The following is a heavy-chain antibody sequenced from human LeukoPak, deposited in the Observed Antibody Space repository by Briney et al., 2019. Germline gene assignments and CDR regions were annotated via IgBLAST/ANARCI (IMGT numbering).Heavy chain of an antibody. D-gene: IGHD1-26*01. CDR3: ARGRAATPFDY. CDR1: GGSTSSYY. V-gene: IGHV4-59*01. CDR2: INYSGST. J-gene: IGHJ4*02. Sequence: SETLSLTCTVSGGSTSSYYWNCIRQPPGKGLDWIGYINYSGSTKHKPSLKSPVTISVDTSKHQFCLELSPVTAADTAVYYCARGRAATPFDYWGQGTLVTVSS.